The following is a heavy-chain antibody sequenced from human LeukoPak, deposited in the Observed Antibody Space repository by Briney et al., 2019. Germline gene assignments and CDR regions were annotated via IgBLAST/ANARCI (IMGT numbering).Heavy chain of an antibody. Sequence: GGSLRLSCAASGFTFSSYWMSWVRQAPGKGLEWVANIKKDGSEKYYVDSVKGRFTISRDNAKTSLYLRMNSLRAEDTAVYYCARDLSGVTGYTYGRGIDYWGQGTLVTVSS. CDR1: GFTFSSYW. V-gene: IGHV3-7*01. CDR3: ARDLSGVTGYTYGRGIDY. CDR2: IKKDGSEK. J-gene: IGHJ4*02. D-gene: IGHD5-18*01.